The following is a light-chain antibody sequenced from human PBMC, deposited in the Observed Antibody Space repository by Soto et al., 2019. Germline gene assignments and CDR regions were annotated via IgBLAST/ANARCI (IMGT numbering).Light chain of an antibody. V-gene: IGLV2-14*03. Sequence: QSALTQPASVSGSPGQSITISCTGTSSDIGRYDYVSWYQQFPGKAPKLMIYRVINRPSGVSDRFSGSKSGNSASLSISGLQPEDEADYYCSSYAGSNNYVFGTGTKLTVL. J-gene: IGLJ1*01. CDR2: RVI. CDR1: SSDIGRYDY. CDR3: SSYAGSNNYV.